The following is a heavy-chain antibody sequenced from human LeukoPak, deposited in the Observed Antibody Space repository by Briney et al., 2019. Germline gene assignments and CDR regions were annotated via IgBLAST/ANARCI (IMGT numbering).Heavy chain of an antibody. J-gene: IGHJ4*02. V-gene: IGHV4-34*01. CDR2: INHSGST. D-gene: IGHD6-13*01. Sequence: PSETLSLTCAVSGGSFSGYYWSWIRQPPGKGLEWIGEINHSGSTNYNPSLKSRVTISVDTSKNQFSLKLSSVTAADTAVYYCARGYSSSWFANYFDYWGQGTLVTVSS. CDR3: ARGYSSSWFANYFDY. CDR1: GGSFSGYY.